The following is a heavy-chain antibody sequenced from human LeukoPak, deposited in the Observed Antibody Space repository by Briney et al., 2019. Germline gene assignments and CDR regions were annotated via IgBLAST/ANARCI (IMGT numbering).Heavy chain of an antibody. D-gene: IGHD3-22*01. CDR3: TSPYYDSSGYQGVDY. J-gene: IGHJ4*02. V-gene: IGHV3-49*04. CDR2: IRSKAYGGTT. CDR1: GFIFGDYA. Sequence: PGGSLRLSCTASGFIFGDYAMSWVRQAPGKGLEWVGFIRSKAYGGTTEYAASVKGRFTISRDDSKSIAYLQMNSLKTEDTAVYYCTSPYYDSSGYQGVDYWGQGTLVTVSS.